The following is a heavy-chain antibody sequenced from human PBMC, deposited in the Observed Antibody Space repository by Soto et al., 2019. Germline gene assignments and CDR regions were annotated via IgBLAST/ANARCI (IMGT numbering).Heavy chain of an antibody. V-gene: IGHV5-10-1*01. Sequence: TGLEWMGRIDPSDSYTNYSPSFQGHVTISADKSISTAYLQWSSLKASDTAMYYCATRIAAAGTDTDAFDIWGQGTMVTVSS. CDR2: IDPSDSYT. CDR3: ATRIAAAGTDTDAFDI. D-gene: IGHD6-13*01. J-gene: IGHJ3*02.